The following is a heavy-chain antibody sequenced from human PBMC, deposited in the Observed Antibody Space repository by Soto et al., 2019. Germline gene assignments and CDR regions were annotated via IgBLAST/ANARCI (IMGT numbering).Heavy chain of an antibody. CDR2: ISSNGGST. V-gene: IGHV3-64*01. J-gene: IGHJ4*02. CDR1: GFTFSSYA. D-gene: IGHD3-10*01. Sequence: EVQLVESGGGLVQPGGSLRLSCAASGFTFSSYAMHWVRQAPGKGLEFVSAISSNGGSTYYANSVKGRFTISRDNSKNTLYLQMGSLRAEDMAVYYCARAIAGYYGSGSYSFAYWGQGTLITVSS. CDR3: ARAIAGYYGSGSYSFAY.